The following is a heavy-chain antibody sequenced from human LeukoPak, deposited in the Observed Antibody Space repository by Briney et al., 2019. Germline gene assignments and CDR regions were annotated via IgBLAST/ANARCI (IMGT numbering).Heavy chain of an antibody. J-gene: IGHJ4*02. D-gene: IGHD6-19*01. CDR1: GFTFSNYA. CDR3: AKDGAVAGY. CDR2: ISGSGGST. V-gene: IGHV3-23*01. Sequence: GGSLKLSCAASGFTFSNYAMTWVRQAPGKGLEWVSAISGSGGSTYYADSVKGRFTISRDNSKNTLYLQMNSLRAEDTAVYYCAKDGAVAGYWGQGTLVTVSS.